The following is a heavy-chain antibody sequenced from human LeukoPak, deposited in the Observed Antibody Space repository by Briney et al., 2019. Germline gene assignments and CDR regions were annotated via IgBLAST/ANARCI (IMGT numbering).Heavy chain of an antibody. D-gene: IGHD3-3*01. J-gene: IGHJ3*02. CDR1: GYTLTQLS. CDR3: ATNRQIMILGVVIMPAFDI. Sequence: GASVKASCKVSGYTLTQLSVHWLRQAPGKGLEWMGGFDVEDGEIIYAQKFQGRVTMTEDTSTDTAYMELSSLRSEDTAVYYCATNRQIMILGVVIMPAFDIWGQGTMVTVSS. V-gene: IGHV1-24*01. CDR2: FDVEDGEI.